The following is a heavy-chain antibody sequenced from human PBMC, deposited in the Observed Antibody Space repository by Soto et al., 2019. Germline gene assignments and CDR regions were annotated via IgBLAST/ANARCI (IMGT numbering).Heavy chain of an antibody. CDR1: GFTFSSYS. Sequence: GGSLRLSCAASGFTFSSYSMNWVRQAPGKGLEWVSSISSSSSYIYYADSVKGRFTISRDNAKNSLYLQMNSLRSEDTAVYYCARPGIAAAGPLYGMDVWGQGTTVTVSS. CDR2: ISSSSSYI. CDR3: ARPGIAAAGPLYGMDV. J-gene: IGHJ6*02. D-gene: IGHD6-13*01. V-gene: IGHV3-21*04.